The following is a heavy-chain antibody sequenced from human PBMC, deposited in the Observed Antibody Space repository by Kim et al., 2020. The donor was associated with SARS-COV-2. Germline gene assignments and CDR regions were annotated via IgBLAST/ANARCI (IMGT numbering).Heavy chain of an antibody. J-gene: IGHJ4*02. V-gene: IGHV4-4*07. Sequence: SETLSLTCTVSGGSISSYYWSWIRQPAGKGLEWIGRMYTSGSTNYNPSLKSRVTMSVDTSKNQFFLKLSSVTGADTAVYYCAREVPGIAAAGMVLDWGQGTLVTVSS. CDR2: MYTSGST. D-gene: IGHD6-13*01. CDR3: AREVPGIAAAGMVLD. CDR1: GGSISSYY.